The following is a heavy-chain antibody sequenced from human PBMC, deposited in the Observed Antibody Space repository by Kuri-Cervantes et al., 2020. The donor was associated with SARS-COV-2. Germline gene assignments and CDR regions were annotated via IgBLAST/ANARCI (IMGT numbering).Heavy chain of an antibody. D-gene: IGHD5-12*01. CDR2: ISGSGGST. J-gene: IGHJ6*03. CDR3: AKHGGDYDSDDYYYMDA. Sequence: GGSLRLSCAASGFTFSSYAMSWVRQAPGRGLQWVTIISGSGGSTYYVDSVKGRFTISRDNSKNTLYLQMNSLRAEDTAVYHCAKHGGDYDSDDYYYMDAWGKGTTVTVSS. V-gene: IGHV3-23*01. CDR1: GFTFSSYA.